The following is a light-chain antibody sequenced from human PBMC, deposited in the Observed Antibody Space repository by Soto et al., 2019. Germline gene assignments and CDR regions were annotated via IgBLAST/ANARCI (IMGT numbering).Light chain of an antibody. CDR1: QGISNW. V-gene: IGKV1-12*01. CDR2: AAF. Sequence: DIQMTQSPSSVSASVGDRVTITCRASQGISNWLAWYQQKPGKAPQLLIYAAFNLQSGVPSRFRGSGSGTDFSLTISGLHPEDFATYYCQQAKSFPWTFGQGTTVEIK. J-gene: IGKJ1*01. CDR3: QQAKSFPWT.